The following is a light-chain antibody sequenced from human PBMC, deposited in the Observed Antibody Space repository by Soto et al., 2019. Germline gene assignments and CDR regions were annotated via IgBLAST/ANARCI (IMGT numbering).Light chain of an antibody. Sequence: EVVLTQSPATLSVSPGDRATLSCRASQDIGSAVAWYHQRSGQAPRLLIFDASIRVPTTPARFSGSVSGTEFTLTISSLESEDFAVYFCQQYITSPWTFGQGTKVDIK. V-gene: IGKV3-15*01. CDR2: DAS. J-gene: IGKJ1*01. CDR1: QDIGSA. CDR3: QQYITSPWT.